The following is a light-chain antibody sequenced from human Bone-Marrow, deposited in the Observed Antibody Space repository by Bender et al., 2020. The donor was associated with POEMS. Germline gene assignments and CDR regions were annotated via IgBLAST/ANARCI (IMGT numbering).Light chain of an antibody. CDR3: CSYAGSYTYV. Sequence: QSALTQPASVSGSPGQSITISCTGTSNDIGTYNYVSWYQQHPGKAPKLLIYDVSNRPSGISGRFSGSKSGNTASLTISGLQAEDEADYYCCSYAGSYTYVFGSGTKVTVV. CDR2: DVS. CDR1: SNDIGTYNY. J-gene: IGLJ1*01. V-gene: IGLV2-14*03.